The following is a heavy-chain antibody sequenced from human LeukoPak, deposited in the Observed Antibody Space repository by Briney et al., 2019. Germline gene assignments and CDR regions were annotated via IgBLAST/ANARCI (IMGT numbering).Heavy chain of an antibody. D-gene: IGHD2-2*01. CDR3: ARSYCSSTSCYRSPFDY. CDR1: GGTFGSYA. J-gene: IGHJ4*02. CDR2: IIVMFATA. V-gene: IGHV1-69*05. Sequence: SVTVSCKASGGTFGSYAISWVRQAPGQGLEWMGGIIVMFATANYAQKFQGRVTITTDESTSTAYMELSSLRSEDTALYYCARSYCSSTSCYRSPFDYWGQGTLVTVSS.